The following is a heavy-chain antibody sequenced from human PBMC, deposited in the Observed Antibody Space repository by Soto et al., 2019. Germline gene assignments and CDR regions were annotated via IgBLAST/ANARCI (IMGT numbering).Heavy chain of an antibody. CDR3: ARSLHYDFWSGTFDS. V-gene: IGHV3-11*01. CDR2: ISSSGSAI. J-gene: IGHJ4*02. CDR1: GFTFSDYY. Sequence: PGGSLRLSCAASGFTFSDYYMSWIRQAPGKGLEWVSYISSSGSAIYYADSVKGRFTISRDNAKNSLYLQMNSLRAEDTAVYYCARSLHYDFWSGTFDSWGQGTLVTVSS. D-gene: IGHD3-3*01.